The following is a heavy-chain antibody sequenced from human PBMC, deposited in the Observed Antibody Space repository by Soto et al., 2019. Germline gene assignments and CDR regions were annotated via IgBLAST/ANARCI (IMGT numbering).Heavy chain of an antibody. D-gene: IGHD4-17*01. J-gene: IGHJ4*02. Sequence: QVQLVQSGTEVKKPGASVKVSCKASGYTFTSHDINWMLQATRKGLEWMGWMNPNSGNTGYAQKFQGRVTMTRNTSISTAYMELSSLRSEDTAVYYCARWDYGVYARFDYWGQGTLVTVSS. CDR2: MNPNSGNT. V-gene: IGHV1-8*01. CDR1: GYTFTSHD. CDR3: ARWDYGVYARFDY.